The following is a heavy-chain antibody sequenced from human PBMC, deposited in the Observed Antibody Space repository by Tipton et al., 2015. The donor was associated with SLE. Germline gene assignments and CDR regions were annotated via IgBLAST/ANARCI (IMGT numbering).Heavy chain of an antibody. CDR3: ARAGILTGYYPYFDY. CDR2: IYYSGNT. Sequence: TLSLTCTVSGDSIDIIGHYWGWIRQPPGKGLEWIGSIYYSGNTYSSPSLKSRVTLSIDTSKNQFSLKLTSVTAADTAVYYCARAGILTGYYPYFDYWGQGNLVTVSS. D-gene: IGHD3-9*01. V-gene: IGHV4-39*07. CDR1: GDSIDIIGHY. J-gene: IGHJ4*02.